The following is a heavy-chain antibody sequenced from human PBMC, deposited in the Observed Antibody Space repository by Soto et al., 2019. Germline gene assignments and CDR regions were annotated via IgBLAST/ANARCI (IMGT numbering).Heavy chain of an antibody. D-gene: IGHD3-22*01. Sequence: GGSLRLSCAASGFTFSSYAMSWVRQAPGKGLEWVSAISGSGGSTYYADSVKGRFTISRDNSKNTLYLQMNSLRAEDTAVYYCAKDRRDHYYDSSGYYPNWFDPWGQGTLVTVSS. J-gene: IGHJ5*02. CDR1: GFTFSSYA. CDR2: ISGSGGST. CDR3: AKDRRDHYYDSSGYYPNWFDP. V-gene: IGHV3-23*01.